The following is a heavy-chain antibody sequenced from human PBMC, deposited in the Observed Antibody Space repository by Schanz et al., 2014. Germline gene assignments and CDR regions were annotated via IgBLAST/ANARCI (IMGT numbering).Heavy chain of an antibody. V-gene: IGHV4-31*03. D-gene: IGHD2-2*02. J-gene: IGHJ6*03. CDR3: ARGGARRFPVVPDAIQGLRGHYYYYYLDV. CDR2: ISYSGST. CDR1: GGSVSSGGDY. Sequence: QVQLQESGPGLVKPSQTLSLTCTVSGGSVSSGGDYWSWIRQHPGKGLEWIGFISYSGSTYYNPSLKSRVTISVDTSKNQFSLNLSSATAADTAVYYCARGGARRFPVVPDAIQGLRGHYYYYYLDVWGKGTTXTASS.